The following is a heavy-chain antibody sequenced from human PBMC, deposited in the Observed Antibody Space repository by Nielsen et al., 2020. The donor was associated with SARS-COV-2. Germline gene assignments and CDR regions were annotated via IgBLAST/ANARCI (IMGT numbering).Heavy chain of an antibody. CDR3: ASGVVTALAPPDY. D-gene: IGHD2-21*02. J-gene: IGHJ4*02. Sequence: ASVKVSCKASGYTFTNYYMHWVRQAPGQGLEWMGIINTSDGSTSYAQKFQGRVTMTRDTSTSTVYMELSSLRSEDTAVYYCASGVVTALAPPDYWGQGTLVTVSS. V-gene: IGHV1-46*01. CDR2: INTSDGST. CDR1: GYTFTNYY.